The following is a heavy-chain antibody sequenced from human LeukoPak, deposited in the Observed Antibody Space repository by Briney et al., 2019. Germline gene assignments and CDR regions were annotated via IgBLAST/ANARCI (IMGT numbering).Heavy chain of an antibody. CDR2: IGSSGSGT. V-gene: IGHV3-23*01. J-gene: IGHJ4*02. CDR1: GFTFSTFA. CDR3: AKEMTGGWPFDY. D-gene: IGHD6-19*01. Sequence: PGGSLRLSCAASGFTFSTFAMGWVRQPPGKGLEWVSGIGSSGSGTLHADSVKGRFTISRDNSKNTLFLQMNSLRVEDTAVYYCAKEMTGGWPFDYWGQGILVTVSS.